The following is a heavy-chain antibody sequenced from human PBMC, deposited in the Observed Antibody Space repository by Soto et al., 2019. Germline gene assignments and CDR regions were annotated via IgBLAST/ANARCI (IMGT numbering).Heavy chain of an antibody. D-gene: IGHD2-15*01. Sequence: QVQLVQSGAEVKKPGASVKVSCKASGYTFTSYAMHWVRQAPGQRLEWLGWINAGNGNTKYSQNFQGRVTITSDTSASTAYMELSSLRSEDTAVYYCARILGYCIGGSCDYWGQGTLVTVSS. V-gene: IGHV1-3*01. J-gene: IGHJ4*02. CDR2: INAGNGNT. CDR3: ARILGYCIGGSCDY. CDR1: GYTFTSYA.